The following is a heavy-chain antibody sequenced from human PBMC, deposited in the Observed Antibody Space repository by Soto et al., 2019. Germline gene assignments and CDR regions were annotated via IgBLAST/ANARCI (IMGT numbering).Heavy chain of an antibody. J-gene: IGHJ4*02. CDR1: GYTFTSYA. Sequence: ASVKVSCKASGYTFTSYAMHWVRQAPGQRLEWMGWINAGNGNTKYSQKFQGRVTISRDNAKNSLYLQMNNLRVEDTALYYCVRDYQNYWGQGTLVTVSS. V-gene: IGHV1-3*01. D-gene: IGHD3-16*02. CDR2: INAGNGNT. CDR3: VRDYQNY.